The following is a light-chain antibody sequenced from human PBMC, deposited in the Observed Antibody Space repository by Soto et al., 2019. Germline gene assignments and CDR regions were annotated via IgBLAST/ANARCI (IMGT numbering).Light chain of an antibody. CDR3: CSYAGSSTYV. J-gene: IGLJ1*01. CDR2: EGS. CDR1: SSDVGSYNL. V-gene: IGLV2-23*01. Sequence: ALTHPASVSGSPGQSITISCTGTSSDVGSYNLVSWYQQHPGKAPKLMIYEGSKRPSGVSNRFSGSKSGNTASLTISGLQAEDEADYYCCSYAGSSTYVFGTGTKVTVL.